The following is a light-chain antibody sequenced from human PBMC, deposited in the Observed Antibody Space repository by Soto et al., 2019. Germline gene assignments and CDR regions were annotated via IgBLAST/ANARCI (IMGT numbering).Light chain of an antibody. CDR1: QSVSTDY. CDR2: ATS. J-gene: IGKJ3*01. Sequence: IVLTQSPGTLSFSAGERATLSCRASQSVSTDYMAWYQQKPGQAPRLLIYATSSRTPGIPDRFSGSGSGTDFTLTIRRLEPEDFAVYYCQQYGTSPFTFGPGTKVEIK. CDR3: QQYGTSPFT. V-gene: IGKV3-20*01.